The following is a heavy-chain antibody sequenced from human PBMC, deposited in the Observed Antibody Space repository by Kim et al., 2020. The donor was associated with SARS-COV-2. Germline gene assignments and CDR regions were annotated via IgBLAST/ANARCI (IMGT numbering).Heavy chain of an antibody. D-gene: IGHD6-19*01. Sequence: YAQKLQGRVTIHWAPSTSTVYMELSDLRSDDTAVYYCAREAAVAGRNFDYWGQGTLVAVST. J-gene: IGHJ4*02. V-gene: IGHV1-46*04. CDR3: AREAAVAGRNFDY.